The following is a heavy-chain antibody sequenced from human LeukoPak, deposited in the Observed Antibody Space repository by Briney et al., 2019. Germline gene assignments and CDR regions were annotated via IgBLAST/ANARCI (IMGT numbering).Heavy chain of an antibody. Sequence: SETLSLTCTVSGGSISSGGYYWSWIRQHPGKGLEWIGYIYYSGNTYYSPSLKSRLTISIDTSKNQFSLKLSSVTAADSAVYYCTRVSAGATDYWGQGTLVTVSS. CDR2: IYYSGNT. V-gene: IGHV4-31*03. CDR3: TRVSAGATDY. D-gene: IGHD1-26*01. J-gene: IGHJ4*02. CDR1: GGSISSGGYY.